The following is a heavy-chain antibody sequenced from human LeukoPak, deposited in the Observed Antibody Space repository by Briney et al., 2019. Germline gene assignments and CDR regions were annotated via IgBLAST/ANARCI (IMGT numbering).Heavy chain of an antibody. CDR3: AGVGGSCADGFDP. D-gene: IGHD2-15*01. CDR1: GYTFTSYY. J-gene: IGHJ5*02. Sequence: ASVKVSCKASGYTFTSYYMHWVRQAPGQGLEWMGIINPSGGSTSYAQKFQGRVTMTRDTSTSTVYMELSSLRSEDTAVYYCAGVGGSCADGFDPWGQGTLVTVSS. V-gene: IGHV1-46*01. CDR2: INPSGGST.